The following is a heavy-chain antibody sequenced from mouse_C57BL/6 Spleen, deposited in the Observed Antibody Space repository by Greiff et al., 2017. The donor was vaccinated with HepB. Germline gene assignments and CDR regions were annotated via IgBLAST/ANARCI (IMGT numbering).Heavy chain of an antibody. J-gene: IGHJ2*01. CDR3: TTHITTVVATVDY. V-gene: IGHV14-4*01. Sequence: EVQLQQSGAELVRPGASVKLSCTASGFNIKDDYMHWVKQRPEQGLEWIGWIDPENGATEYASKFQGKATITADTTSNTAYLQLSSLTSEDTAVYYCTTHITTVVATVDYWGQGTTLTVSS. D-gene: IGHD1-1*01. CDR2: IDPENGAT. CDR1: GFNIKDDY.